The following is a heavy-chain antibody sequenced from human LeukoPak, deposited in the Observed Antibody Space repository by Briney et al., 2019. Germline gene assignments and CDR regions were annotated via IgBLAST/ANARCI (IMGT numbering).Heavy chain of an antibody. V-gene: IGHV4-59*01. D-gene: IGHD2-15*01. CDR2: VYYSGST. J-gene: IGHJ3*02. CDR1: GGSLSGFY. CDR3: ARDCSGGSCYGAFDI. Sequence: SETLSLTCTVSGGSLSGFYWSWIRQPPGAGLEWIGYVYYSGSTTYNPSLKSRVTISVNTSKNQFSLRLGSVTAADTAVYYCARDCSGGSCYGAFDIWGQGTMVTVSS.